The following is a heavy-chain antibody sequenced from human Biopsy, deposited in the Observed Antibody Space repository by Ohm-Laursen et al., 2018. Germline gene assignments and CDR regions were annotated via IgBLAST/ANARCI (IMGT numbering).Heavy chain of an antibody. CDR2: ISWNSGSI. CDR3: ARLGELHGLWYFDF. Sequence: SLRLSCAASGFTFHDHAMHWVRQAPGKGLEWVSGISWNSGSINYAVSVQGRFIISRDNAKNSLYLQMNSLRVEDTALYFCARLGELHGLWYFDFWGQGALVTVSS. CDR1: GFTFHDHA. J-gene: IGHJ4*02. V-gene: IGHV3-9*01. D-gene: IGHD2-21*01.